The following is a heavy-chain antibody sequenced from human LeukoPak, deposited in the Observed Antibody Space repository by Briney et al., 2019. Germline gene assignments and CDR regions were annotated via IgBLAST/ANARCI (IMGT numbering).Heavy chain of an antibody. J-gene: IGHJ3*02. CDR3: ARDDGGAFDI. Sequence: PGGSLRLSCAASGFTFSAFGMHWVRQAPGKGLEWVTFIPYDGSDKYYADSVKGRFTISRDNSKNTLYLQMNNMRTEDTAVYYCARDDGGAFDIWGQGTMVTVSS. CDR1: GFTFSAFG. CDR2: IPYDGSDK. V-gene: IGHV3-30*19.